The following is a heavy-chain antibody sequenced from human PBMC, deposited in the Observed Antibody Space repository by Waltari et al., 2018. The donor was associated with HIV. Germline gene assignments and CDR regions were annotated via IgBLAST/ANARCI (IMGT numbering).Heavy chain of an antibody. CDR2: INSDGRRR. CDR1: ELALTSSW. Sequence: EVQLVESGGGLVQPGGSLRLSCAASELALTSSWMHWVRQVPGKGLVWVSGINSDGRRRTYADSLRGRFTISRDNAKNTLFLQMNSLRVEDTALYYCARSLHYYGSGRFDFWGQGTLVAVSS. J-gene: IGHJ4*02. CDR3: ARSLHYYGSGRFDF. D-gene: IGHD3-10*01. V-gene: IGHV3-74*03.